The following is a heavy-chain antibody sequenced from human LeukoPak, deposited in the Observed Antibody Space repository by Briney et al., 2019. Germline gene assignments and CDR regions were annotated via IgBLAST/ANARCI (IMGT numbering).Heavy chain of an antibody. CDR2: IGSNGGAI. CDR3: ARAGYSSSWRTEYFQH. V-gene: IGHV3-21*01. CDR1: GFSFSDYG. D-gene: IGHD6-13*01. Sequence: GGSLRLSCAASGFSFSDYGMNWVRQAPGKGLEWVSSIGSNGGAIYYADSVKGRFTISRDNAKNSLYLQMNSLRAEDTAVYYCARAGYSSSWRTEYFQHWGQGTLVTVSS. J-gene: IGHJ1*01.